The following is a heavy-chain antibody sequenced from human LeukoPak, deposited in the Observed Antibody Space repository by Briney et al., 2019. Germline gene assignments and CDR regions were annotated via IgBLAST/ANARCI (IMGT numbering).Heavy chain of an antibody. V-gene: IGHV3-9*01. J-gene: IGHJ4*02. Sequence: SLRLSCTASGVNFHEYSMHWVRQAPGKGLEWVSVINWYSGSMVYADSVKGRFTISRDNATNLVYLQMNRLRADDTVLYYCVGESSATYLLDYWGQGTLVTVSS. CDR2: INWYSGSM. CDR1: GVNFHEYS. D-gene: IGHD4/OR15-4a*01. CDR3: VGESSATYLLDY.